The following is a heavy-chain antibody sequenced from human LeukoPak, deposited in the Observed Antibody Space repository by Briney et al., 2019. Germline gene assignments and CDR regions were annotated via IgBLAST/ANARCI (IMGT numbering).Heavy chain of an antibody. CDR2: MSFGGSNK. J-gene: IGHJ6*02. Sequence: QPGRSLRLSCAASGFTFSSYGLHWVRQAPGKGLEWVAGMSFGGSNKYYADSVQGRFSISRDNSKNTLFLQMDSLRPEDTAVYFCAKDTLSVSVTYHGMDVWGQGTTVAVS. V-gene: IGHV3-30*18. CDR1: GFTFSSYG. CDR3: AKDTLSVSVTYHGMDV. D-gene: IGHD6-19*01.